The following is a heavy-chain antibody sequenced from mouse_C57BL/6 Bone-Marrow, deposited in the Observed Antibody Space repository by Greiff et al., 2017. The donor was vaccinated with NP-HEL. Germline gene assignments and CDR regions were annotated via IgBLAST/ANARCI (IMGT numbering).Heavy chain of an antibody. CDR1: GYTFTSYG. CDR2: IYPRSGNT. Sequence: VKLMESGAELARPGASVKLSCKASGYTFTSYGISWVKQRTGQGLEWIGEIYPRSGNTYYNEKFKGKATLTADKSSSTAYMELRRLPSEDSAVYFCARWRYYGWGQGALVTVSA. V-gene: IGHV1-81*01. D-gene: IGHD1-1*01. J-gene: IGHJ3*01. CDR3: ARWRYYG.